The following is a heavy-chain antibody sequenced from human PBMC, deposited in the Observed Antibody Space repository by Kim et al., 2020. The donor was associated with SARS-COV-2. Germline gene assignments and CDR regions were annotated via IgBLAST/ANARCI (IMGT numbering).Heavy chain of an antibody. CDR2: IYPGDSDT. CDR3: ARLPSGSGSQSYFDN. D-gene: IGHD3-10*01. CDR1: GYSFTSYW. Sequence: GESLKISCKGSGYSFTSYWIGWVRQMPGKGLEWMGIIYPGDSDTRYSPSFQGQVTISADKSVSTAYLQLSSLKASDTAMYYCARLPSGSGSQSYFDNWGQGTLVTVSS. V-gene: IGHV5-51*01. J-gene: IGHJ4*02.